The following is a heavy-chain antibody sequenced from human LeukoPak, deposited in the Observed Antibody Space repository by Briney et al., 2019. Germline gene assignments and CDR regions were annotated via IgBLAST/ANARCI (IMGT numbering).Heavy chain of an antibody. D-gene: IGHD5-18*01. CDR1: GYTFTIYY. CDR2: INPNSGGT. Sequence: ASVKVSCKASGYTFTIYYMHWVRQAPGQGLEWMGWINPNSGGTNYAQKFQGRVTMTRDTSISTAYMELSRLRSDDTAVYYCARNEFAPLRGYSSWGQGTLVTVSS. V-gene: IGHV1-2*02. J-gene: IGHJ4*02. CDR3: ARNEFAPLRGYSS.